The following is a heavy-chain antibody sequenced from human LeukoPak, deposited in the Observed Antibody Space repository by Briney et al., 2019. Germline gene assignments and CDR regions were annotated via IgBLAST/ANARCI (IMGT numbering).Heavy chain of an antibody. D-gene: IGHD5-12*01. Sequence: GGSLRLSCTASGFTFGVYAMSGVRQAPGKGLGWVGFIRSKAYGGTTEYPASVEGRFTISRDDSKSIAYLQMNSLKTEDTAVYYCTRAGYDWGAFDFDYWGQGTLVTVSS. V-gene: IGHV3-49*04. J-gene: IGHJ4*02. CDR2: IRSKAYGGTT. CDR3: TRAGYDWGAFDFDY. CDR1: GFTFGVYA.